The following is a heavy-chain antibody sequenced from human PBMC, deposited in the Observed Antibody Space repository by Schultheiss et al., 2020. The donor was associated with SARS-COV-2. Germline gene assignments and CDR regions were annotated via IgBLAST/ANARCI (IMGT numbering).Heavy chain of an antibody. CDR3: ARDSTYCSGDCSFDY. CDR1: GFTFSSYW. V-gene: IGHV3-74*01. J-gene: IGHJ4*02. D-gene: IGHD2-21*02. CDR2: INSDGSST. Sequence: GGSLRLSCAASGFTFSSYWMHWVRQAPGKGLVWVSRINSDGSSTSYADSVKGRFTISRDNSKNTLYLQMNSLRAEDTAIYYCARDSTYCSGDCSFDYWGQGTLVTVSS.